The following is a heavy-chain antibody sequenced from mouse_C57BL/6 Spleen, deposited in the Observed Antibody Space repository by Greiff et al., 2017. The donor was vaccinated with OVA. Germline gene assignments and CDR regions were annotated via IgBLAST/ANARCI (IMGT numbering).Heavy chain of an antibody. CDR3: ARLGWDEGFAY. CDR1: GYTFTDYN. D-gene: IGHD4-1*01. J-gene: IGHJ3*01. CDR2: INPNNGGT. V-gene: IGHV1-22*01. Sequence: EVQLQESGPELVKPGASVKMSCKASGYTFTDYNMHWVKQSHGKSLEWIGYINPNNGGTSYNQKFKGKATLTVNKSSSTAYMELRSLTSEDSAVYYCARLGWDEGFAYWGKGTLVTVSA.